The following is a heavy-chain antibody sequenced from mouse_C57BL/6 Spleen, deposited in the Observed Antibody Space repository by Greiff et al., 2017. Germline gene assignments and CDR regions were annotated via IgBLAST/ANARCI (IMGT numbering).Heavy chain of an antibody. Sequence: VQLQQPGAELVMPGASVKLSCKASGYTFTSYWMHWVKQRPGQGLEWIGEIDPSDSYTNYNQKFKGKSTLTVDKSSSTAYMQLSSLTSEDSAVYYCARNDYGYYFDYWGQGTTLTVSS. CDR1: GYTFTSYW. CDR3: ARNDYGYYFDY. CDR2: IDPSDSYT. V-gene: IGHV1-69*01. J-gene: IGHJ2*01. D-gene: IGHD2-4*01.